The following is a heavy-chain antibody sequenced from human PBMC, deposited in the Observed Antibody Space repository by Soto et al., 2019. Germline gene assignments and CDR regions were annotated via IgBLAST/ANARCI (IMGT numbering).Heavy chain of an antibody. CDR3: VRGDLSDV. CDR2: INAGNGDT. D-gene: IGHD3-16*02. J-gene: IGHJ6*02. CDR1: GYTFTSYP. V-gene: IGHV1-3*01. Sequence: ASVKVSCKASGYTFTSYPMHWVRQAGQRLEWMGWINAGNGDTKYSQKFQGRVTITRDTSASTDFMELSSLRSEDTAVYYCVRGDLSDVWGQGTTVTVSS.